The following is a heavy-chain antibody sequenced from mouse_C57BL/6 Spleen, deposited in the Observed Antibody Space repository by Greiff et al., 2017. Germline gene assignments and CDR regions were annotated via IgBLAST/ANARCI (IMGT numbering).Heavy chain of an antibody. Sequence: VQLQQSGAELARPGASVKLSCKASGYTFTSYGISWVKQRTGQGLEWIGEIYPRSGNTYYNEKFKGKATLSADKSSSTAYMELRSLTSEDSAVYLCARANWDEGYFDYWGQGTTLTVSS. J-gene: IGHJ2*01. CDR1: GYTFTSYG. V-gene: IGHV1-81*01. CDR2: IYPRSGNT. CDR3: ARANWDEGYFDY. D-gene: IGHD4-1*01.